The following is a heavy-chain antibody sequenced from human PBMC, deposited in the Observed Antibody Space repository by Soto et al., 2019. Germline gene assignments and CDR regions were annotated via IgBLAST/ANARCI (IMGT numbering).Heavy chain of an antibody. CDR3: ARRGSGSYYDY. V-gene: IGHV3-23*01. D-gene: IGHD1-26*01. J-gene: IGHJ4*02. Sequence: PGGSVRLSCAASGFTFSIYAMSWFRQAPGKGLEWVSAISGSGGSMYYADSVKGRFTISRDNSKNTLYLQMNSLRAEDTAVYYCARRGSGSYYDYWGQGTLVTVSS. CDR1: GFTFSIYA. CDR2: ISGSGGSM.